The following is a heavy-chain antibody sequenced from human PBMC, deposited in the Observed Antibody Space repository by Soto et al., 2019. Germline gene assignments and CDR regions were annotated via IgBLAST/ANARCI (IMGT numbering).Heavy chain of an antibody. Sequence: SETLSLTCTVSGGSVSSGSYYWIRLRQPPGKGLEWIGYIYYSGSTNYNPAHKSRVTISVDTSKNQFPLKLSTVAAADTAVYYCAREEYSGYDFFDYWGQGTLVTVSS. CDR3: AREEYSGYDFFDY. CDR1: GGSVSSGSYY. V-gene: IGHV4-61*01. D-gene: IGHD5-12*01. J-gene: IGHJ4*02. CDR2: IYYSGST.